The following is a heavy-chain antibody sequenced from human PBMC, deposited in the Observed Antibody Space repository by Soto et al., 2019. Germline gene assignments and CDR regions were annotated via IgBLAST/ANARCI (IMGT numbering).Heavy chain of an antibody. Sequence: QVQLVESGGGLVKPGGSLRLSCAASGFSFSDSYMSWVRQAPGKGLEWVAYISGSSGYTGYADSVKGRLTISRDNAKNSLYLQMNRLRVEDTAVYYCARDRGGYGPPDVWGQGTTVTVSS. J-gene: IGHJ6*02. D-gene: IGHD3-10*01. CDR2: ISGSSGYT. CDR1: GFSFSDSY. CDR3: ARDRGGYGPPDV. V-gene: IGHV3-11*06.